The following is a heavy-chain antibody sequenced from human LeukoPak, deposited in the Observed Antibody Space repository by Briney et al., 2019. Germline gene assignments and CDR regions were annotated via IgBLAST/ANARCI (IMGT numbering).Heavy chain of an antibody. CDR2: IKSKTDGGTT. J-gene: IGHJ4*02. D-gene: IGHD3-22*01. CDR1: GFTFSAYP. Sequence: GGSQRLSCTASGFTFSAYPMTWVRQAPGKGLEWVGRIKSKTDGGTTDYAAPVKGRFTISRDDSKNTLYLQMNSLKTEDTAVYYCTTGGTCYYDSSGYLFDYWGQGTLVTVSS. V-gene: IGHV3-15*01. CDR3: TTGGTCYYDSSGYLFDY.